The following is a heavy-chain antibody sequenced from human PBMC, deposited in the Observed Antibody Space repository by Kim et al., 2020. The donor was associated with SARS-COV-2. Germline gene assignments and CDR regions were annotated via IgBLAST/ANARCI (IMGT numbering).Heavy chain of an antibody. CDR1: GGSISSSSYY. D-gene: IGHD4-17*01. Sequence: SETLSLTCTVSGGSISSSSYYWGWIRQPPGKGLEWIGSIYYSGSTYYNPSLKSRVTISVDTSKNQFSLKLSSVTAADTAVYYCARSDYGDYVEHYYYYGMDVWGQGTTVTVSS. V-gene: IGHV4-39*01. CDR3: ARSDYGDYVEHYYYYGMDV. J-gene: IGHJ6*02. CDR2: IYYSGST.